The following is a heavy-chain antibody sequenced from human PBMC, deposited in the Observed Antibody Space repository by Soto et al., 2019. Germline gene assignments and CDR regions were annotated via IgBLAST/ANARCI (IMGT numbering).Heavy chain of an antibody. D-gene: IGHD2-2*01. J-gene: IGHJ6*02. CDR3: AREGFWSSSKSSHYGMDV. CDR2: IWYDGSNE. V-gene: IGHV3-33*01. Sequence: QVQLVESGGGVVQAGRSLRLSCAASGFTFRNTGMHWVRQSPGKGLEWVAVIWYDGSNEKYADSVKGRFTITRDNPKNTLFLQMNSLRVEDTTVYYCAREGFWSSSKSSHYGMDVWGQGTKVTVSS. CDR1: GFTFRNTG.